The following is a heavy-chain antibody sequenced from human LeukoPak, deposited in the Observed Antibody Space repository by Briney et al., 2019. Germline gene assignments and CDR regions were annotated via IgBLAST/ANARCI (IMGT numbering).Heavy chain of an antibody. J-gene: IGHJ3*02. CDR2: IYYSGST. D-gene: IGHD3-22*01. CDR3: ARASDSSGYFQAFDI. CDR1: GGSISSYY. Sequence: SETLSLTCTVSGGSISSYYWSWIRQPPGKGLEWIGYIYYSGSTNYNPSLKSRVTISVDTSNNQSSLKLSSVTAADTAIYYCARASDSSGYFQAFDIWGQGTMVTVSS. V-gene: IGHV4-59*01.